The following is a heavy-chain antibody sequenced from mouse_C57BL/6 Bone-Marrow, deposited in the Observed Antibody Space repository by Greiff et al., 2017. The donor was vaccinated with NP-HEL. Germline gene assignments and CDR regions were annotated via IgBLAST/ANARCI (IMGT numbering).Heavy chain of an antibody. CDR3: ARQNYYSNWFAY. CDR1: GFTFSDYY. V-gene: IGHV5-12*01. Sequence: EVKLQESGGGLVQPGGSLKLSCAASGFTFSDYYMYWVRQTPEKRLEWVAYISNGGGSTYYPDTVKGRFTISRDNAKNTLYLQMSRLKSEDTAMYYCARQNYYSNWFAYWGQGTLVTVSA. D-gene: IGHD2-5*01. J-gene: IGHJ3*01. CDR2: ISNGGGST.